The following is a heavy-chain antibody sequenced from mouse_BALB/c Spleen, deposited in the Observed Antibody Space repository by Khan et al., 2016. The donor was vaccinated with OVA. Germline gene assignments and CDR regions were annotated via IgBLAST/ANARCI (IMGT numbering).Heavy chain of an antibody. CDR2: INPSSGYT. CDR1: GYTFTSYT. Sequence: QVQLQQSGAELARPGASVKMSCKASGYTFTSYTMHWVKQRPGQGLEWIGYINPSSGYTNYNQKFKDKATLTADKSSSTANMQLSSLTSEDSAVYYCARLTPYGYDAWFAYWGQGTLVTVSA. J-gene: IGHJ3*01. D-gene: IGHD2-2*01. V-gene: IGHV1-4*01. CDR3: ARLTPYGYDAWFAY.